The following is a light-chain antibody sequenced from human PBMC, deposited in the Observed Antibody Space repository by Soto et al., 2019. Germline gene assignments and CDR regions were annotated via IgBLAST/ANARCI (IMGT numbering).Light chain of an antibody. CDR3: LPYYGGAHLV. J-gene: IGLJ3*02. CDR1: TGAVTSGNY. CDR2: TTN. Sequence: QTVVTQEPSLTVSPGGTVTLTCASSTGAVTSGNYPSWFQQKPGQTPRTLIYTTNNRHSWTPARFSGSLLGGKAALTLSGVQPEDEAEYYCLPYYGGAHLVFGGGTKLTVL. V-gene: IGLV7-43*01.